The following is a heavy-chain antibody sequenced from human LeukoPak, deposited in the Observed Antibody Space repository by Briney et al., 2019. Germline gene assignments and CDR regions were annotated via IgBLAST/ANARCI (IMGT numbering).Heavy chain of an antibody. J-gene: IGHJ4*02. V-gene: IGHV1-24*01. CDR3: ATVDKSSWYAY. D-gene: IGHD6-13*01. Sequence: ASVKVSCKVSGYPLPELSMHWVRQAPGKGLEWVGGFDPEDGETIYAQKFQGRVTMTEDTSTDTAYMELSSLRSEDTAVYYCATVDKSSWYAYWGQGTLVTVSS. CDR1: GYPLPELS. CDR2: FDPEDGET.